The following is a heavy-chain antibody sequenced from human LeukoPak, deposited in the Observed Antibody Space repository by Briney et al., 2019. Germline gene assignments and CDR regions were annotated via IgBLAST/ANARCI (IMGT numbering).Heavy chain of an antibody. V-gene: IGHV3-23*01. J-gene: IGHJ4*02. CDR3: AKDFGITMIVVPYSVDY. CDR1: GFTFSNYA. CDR2: ISGSGGST. D-gene: IGHD3-22*01. Sequence: PGGSLRLSCAASGFTFSNYAMSWVRQAPGKGLEWVSVISGSGGSTFYADSVKGRFTISRDNSKNTLYLQMNSLRAEDTAVYYCAKDFGITMIVVPYSVDYWDQGTLVIVSS.